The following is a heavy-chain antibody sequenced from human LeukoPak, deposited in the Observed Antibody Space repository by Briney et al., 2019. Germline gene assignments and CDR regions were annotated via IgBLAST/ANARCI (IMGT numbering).Heavy chain of an antibody. V-gene: IGHV3-7*04. J-gene: IGHJ4*02. D-gene: IGHD1-26*01. CDR1: GFTFSSYW. CDR3: ARGTYSGSYFDY. CDR2: IKQDGREK. Sequence: GGSLRLSCATSGFTFSSYWMTWVRQAPGKGLEWVANIKQDGREKYYVDSVKGRFTISRDNAKNSLYLQMNSLRAEDTALYYCARGTYSGSYFDYWGQGTLVTVSS.